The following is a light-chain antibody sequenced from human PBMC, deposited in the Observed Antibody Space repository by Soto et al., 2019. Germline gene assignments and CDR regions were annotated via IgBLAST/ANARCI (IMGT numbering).Light chain of an antibody. Sequence: EIVLTQSPATLSLSPGERASLSCRASQSVSTYLAWYRQKPGQAPRLLIYGESSRATGIPDRFSGSGSGTDFTLTISRLEPEDFAVYYCQKYGSSPLTCGGGTKVDIK. CDR1: QSVSTY. V-gene: IGKV3-20*01. J-gene: IGKJ4*01. CDR2: GES. CDR3: QKYGSSPLT.